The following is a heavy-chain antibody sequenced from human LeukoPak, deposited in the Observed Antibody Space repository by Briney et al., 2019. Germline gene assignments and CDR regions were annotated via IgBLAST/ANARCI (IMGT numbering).Heavy chain of an antibody. D-gene: IGHD3-10*01. Sequence: GRSLRLSCAASGFTFSSYGMHWVRQAPGKGLEWVAVIWYDGSNKYYADSVKDRFTISRDNSKNTLYLQMNSLRAEDTAVYYCARTFGEFSGFDYWGQGTLVTVSS. CDR2: IWYDGSNK. CDR1: GFTFSSYG. V-gene: IGHV3-33*01. CDR3: ARTFGEFSGFDY. J-gene: IGHJ4*02.